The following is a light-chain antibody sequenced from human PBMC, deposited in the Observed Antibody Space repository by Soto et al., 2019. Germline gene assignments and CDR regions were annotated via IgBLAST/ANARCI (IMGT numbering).Light chain of an antibody. CDR1: QRYVGGYNL. CDR3: CARADTSSVL. Sequence: QSALTQPASLSCDPVQRILISCTGTQRYVGGYNLFSWYQQYPDKAPKLIIYEGTKRPSGVSNRFSGSWSGDTASLTISGLQAEDEADYYCCARADTSSVLFGGGTKVTVL. J-gene: IGLJ2*01. V-gene: IGLV2-23*01. CDR2: EGT.